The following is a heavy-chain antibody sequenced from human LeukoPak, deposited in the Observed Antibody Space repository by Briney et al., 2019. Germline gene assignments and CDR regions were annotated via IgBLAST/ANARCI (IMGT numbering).Heavy chain of an antibody. CDR1: GFTFSSYN. D-gene: IGHD6-19*01. Sequence: GGSLRLSCAASGFTFSSYNMNWVRQAPGKGLEWVSYISSSSSTIYYADSVKGRFTISRDNAKNSLFLQMNSLRAEDTAVYYCARDSSGWYVDCWGQGTLVTVSS. V-gene: IGHV3-48*01. CDR2: ISSSSSTI. J-gene: IGHJ4*02. CDR3: ARDSSGWYVDC.